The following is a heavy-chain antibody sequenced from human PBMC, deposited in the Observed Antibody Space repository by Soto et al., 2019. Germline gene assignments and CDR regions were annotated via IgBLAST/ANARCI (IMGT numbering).Heavy chain of an antibody. CDR1: GFTFSSYA. V-gene: IGHV3-23*01. D-gene: IGHD6-19*01. CDR2: ISGSGGST. J-gene: IGHJ4*02. Sequence: GGSLRLSCAASGFTFSSYAMSWVRQAPGKGLEWVSAISGSGGSTYYADSVKGRFTISRDNSKNTLYLQMNSLRGEDTAVYYCAKVRGKYSSGWFVDYWGQGTLVTVSS. CDR3: AKVRGKYSSGWFVDY.